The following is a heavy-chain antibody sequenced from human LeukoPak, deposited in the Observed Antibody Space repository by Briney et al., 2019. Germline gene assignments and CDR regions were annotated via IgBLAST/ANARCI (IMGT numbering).Heavy chain of an antibody. Sequence: PGGSLRLSCAASGFTFSSYSMNWVRQAPGKGLEWVSVIYSGGSTYYADSVKGRFTISRDNSKNTLYLQMNSLRAEDTAVYYCARGYYDFWSGYYKTSDYWGQGTLVTVSS. V-gene: IGHV3-66*02. CDR2: IYSGGST. CDR3: ARGYYDFWSGYYKTSDY. CDR1: GFTFSSYS. D-gene: IGHD3-3*01. J-gene: IGHJ4*02.